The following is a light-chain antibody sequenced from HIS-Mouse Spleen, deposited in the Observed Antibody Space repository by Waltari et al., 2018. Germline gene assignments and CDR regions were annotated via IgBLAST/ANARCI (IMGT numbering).Light chain of an antibody. J-gene: IGLJ3*02. Sequence: QSALTQPASVSGSPGQSITISCTGTSSHVGSYNLVSWYQQHPGKAPKLMIYEGSKRPSRVSNRFSGSKSGNTASLTISVLQAEDEADYYCCSYAGSSTYWVFGGGTKLTVL. CDR3: CSYAGSSTYWV. V-gene: IGLV2-23*01. CDR1: SSHVGSYNL. CDR2: EGS.